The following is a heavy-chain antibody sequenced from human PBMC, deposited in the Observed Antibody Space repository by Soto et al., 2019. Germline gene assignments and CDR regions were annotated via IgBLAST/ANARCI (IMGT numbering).Heavy chain of an antibody. J-gene: IGHJ6*02. CDR2: ISYDGITK. D-gene: IGHD2-2*03. V-gene: IGHV3-30*18. Sequence: QVQLVESGGGVVQPGRSLRLSCAASGFTFSSYGMNWVRQAPGKGLEWVALISYDGITKYYADSVKGRFTISRDNSKNTQYLQMNSLRPEDTAVYYCAKGLDIVLVPGAIDPYYYYGVDVWGQGTTVTVSS. CDR1: GFTFSSYG. CDR3: AKGLDIVLVPGAIDPYYYYGVDV.